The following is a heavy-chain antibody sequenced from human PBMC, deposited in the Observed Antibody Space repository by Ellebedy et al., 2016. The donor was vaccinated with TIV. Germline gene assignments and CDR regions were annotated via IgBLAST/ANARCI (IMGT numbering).Heavy chain of an antibody. J-gene: IGHJ5*02. Sequence: AASVKVSCKASGYTFSGYYMHWVRQAPGQGLEWMGWINPNSGGTDYAQKFQSRGTMTRDTSTSTAYMELSGLRSYDTAVYYCARVSGISVIGGNWFDPWGQGTLVTVSS. CDR2: INPNSGGT. CDR3: ARVSGISVIGGNWFDP. D-gene: IGHD4-23*01. CDR1: GYTFSGYY. V-gene: IGHV1-2*02.